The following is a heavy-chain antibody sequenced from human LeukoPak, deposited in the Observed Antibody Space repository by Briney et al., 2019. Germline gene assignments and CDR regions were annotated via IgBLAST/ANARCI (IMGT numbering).Heavy chain of an antibody. CDR1: GFTFSSYA. D-gene: IGHD4-11*01. Sequence: GGSLRLSCAASGFTFSSYAMNWVRQAPGKGLECISAISCSGDSTYYADSVKGRFTISRDNSKNTLYLQMNSVRTEDTAVYYCARKVSGQYFDIWGRGTLVTVSS. V-gene: IGHV3-23*01. CDR3: ARKVSGQYFDI. J-gene: IGHJ2*01. CDR2: ISCSGDST.